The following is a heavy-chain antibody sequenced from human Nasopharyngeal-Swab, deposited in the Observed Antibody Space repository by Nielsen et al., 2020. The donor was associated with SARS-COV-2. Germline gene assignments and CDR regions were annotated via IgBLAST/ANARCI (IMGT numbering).Heavy chain of an antibody. CDR2: INSDGSST. Sequence: GGSLRLSCAASGFTFSSYWMHWVRQAPGKGLVWVSRINSDGSSTSYADSVKGRFTISRDNAKNTLYLQMNSLRAEDTAVYYWARGDYSNYVDYYYYYYMDVWGKGTTVTVSS. J-gene: IGHJ6*03. V-gene: IGHV3-74*01. D-gene: IGHD4-11*01. CDR1: GFTFSSYW. CDR3: ARGDYSNYVDYYYYYYMDV.